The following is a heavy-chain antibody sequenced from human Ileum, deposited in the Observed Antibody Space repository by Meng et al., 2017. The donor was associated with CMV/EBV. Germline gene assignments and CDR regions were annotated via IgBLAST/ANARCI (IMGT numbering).Heavy chain of an antibody. CDR3: ARRGKPTAMFTFGPPRYHYGLDV. D-gene: IGHD5-18*01. V-gene: IGHV4-34*01. CDR1: GESFTGYY. Sequence: SKTLSLTCAVYGESFTGYYWTWSRQPPGKGLEGLGEINHAGSANYNPSLKSPVAISVDTSKNQFSLKLNSVTAADTAVYYCARRGKPTAMFTFGPPRYHYGLDVWGQGTTVTVSS. CDR2: INHAGSA. J-gene: IGHJ6*02.